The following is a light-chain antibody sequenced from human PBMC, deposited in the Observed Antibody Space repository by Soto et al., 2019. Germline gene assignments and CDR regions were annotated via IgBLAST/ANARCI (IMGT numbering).Light chain of an antibody. Sequence: EIVLTQSPGTLSLSPGKRATLSCRASQSISSSYLAWYQQRPGQAPRLLIYGASSRATGIPDRFSGSGSGTEFTLTISRLEPEDFAVYYCQQYGSSSWTFGHATKV. CDR2: GAS. CDR1: QSISSSY. V-gene: IGKV3-20*01. CDR3: QQYGSSSWT. J-gene: IGKJ1*01.